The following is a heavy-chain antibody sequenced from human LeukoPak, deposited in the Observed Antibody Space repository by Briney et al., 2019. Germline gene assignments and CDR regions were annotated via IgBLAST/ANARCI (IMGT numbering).Heavy chain of an antibody. V-gene: IGHV3-73*01. D-gene: IGHD5-24*01. CDR2: IRSKANSYST. CDR1: GFTFSGSA. CDR3: TRASRDGYNAPYDY. J-gene: IGHJ4*02. Sequence: GGSLRLSCAASGFTFSGSAIHWVRQASGKGLEWVGRIRSKANSYSTAYAASLEGRFTISGDESKNTAYLQMNSLKTEDTAVYYCTRASRDGYNAPYDYWGQGTLVTVSS.